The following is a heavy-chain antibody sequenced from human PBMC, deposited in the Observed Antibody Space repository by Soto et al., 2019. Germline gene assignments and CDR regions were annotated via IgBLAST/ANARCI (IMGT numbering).Heavy chain of an antibody. CDR1: GYTFTSYA. D-gene: IGHD3-10*01. CDR2: INAGNGNT. V-gene: IGHV1-3*01. CDR3: AFIIYKPISYGMDV. J-gene: IGHJ6*02. Sequence: ASVKVSCKASGYTFTSYAMHWVRQAPGQRLEWMGWINAGNGNTKYSQKFQGRVTITRDTSASTAYMEMSSLRSEDTAVYYCAFIIYKPISYGMDVWRQGITVTVS.